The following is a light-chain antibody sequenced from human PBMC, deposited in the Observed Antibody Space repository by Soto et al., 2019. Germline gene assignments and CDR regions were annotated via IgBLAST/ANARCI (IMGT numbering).Light chain of an antibody. CDR2: DAS. Sequence: IVLTQSPATLSLSPGARATLSCRAGQSGSSYLAWDPQKPGQAPRLLIYDASNRATGIPANFSGSGSGTDFTLTISSLETEYFAVYYCTQRSTWPWTSGQGTKVEIK. J-gene: IGKJ1*01. CDR1: QSGSSY. V-gene: IGKV3-11*01. CDR3: TQRSTWPWT.